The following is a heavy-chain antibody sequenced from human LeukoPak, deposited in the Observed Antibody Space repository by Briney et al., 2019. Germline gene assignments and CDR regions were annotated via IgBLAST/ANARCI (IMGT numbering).Heavy chain of an antibody. CDR1: GGSISSYY. V-gene: IGHV4-59*01. J-gene: IGHJ4*02. CDR3: ARGTAPYYFDY. D-gene: IGHD2-21*02. Sequence: SETLSLTCTVSGGSISSYYWSWIRQPPGKGLEWIGYIYYSGSTNYNPSLKSRVTISVDTSKNQFSLKLSSVTAADTAVYYCARGTAPYYFDYWGQGTLVTVSS. CDR2: IYYSGST.